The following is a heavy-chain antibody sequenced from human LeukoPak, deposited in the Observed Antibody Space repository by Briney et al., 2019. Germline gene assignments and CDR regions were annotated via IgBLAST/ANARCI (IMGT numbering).Heavy chain of an antibody. V-gene: IGHV3-23*01. CDR2: ISGSGDAT. CDR1: GNYW. Sequence: GGSLRLSCAASGNYWMHWVRQAPGKGLEWVSGISGSGDATYYADSVKGRFTISRDNSENTVYLQMNSLRVEDTAIYYCAKDRSSGGSCYNYWGRGTQVTVSS. J-gene: IGHJ4*02. CDR3: AKDRSSGGSCYNY. D-gene: IGHD2-15*01.